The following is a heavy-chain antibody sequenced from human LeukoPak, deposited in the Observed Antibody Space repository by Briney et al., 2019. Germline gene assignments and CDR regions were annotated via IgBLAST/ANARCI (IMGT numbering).Heavy chain of an antibody. CDR1: GGSISSYY. CDR3: ARDGGISYGYFDY. Sequence: SETLSLTCSVSGGSISSYYWSWIRQPAGKGLEWIGYIYYSGSTNYNPSLKSRVTISVDTSKNQFSLKLSSVTAADTAVYYCARDGGISYGYFDYWGQGTLVTVSS. V-gene: IGHV4-59*01. CDR2: IYYSGST. D-gene: IGHD5-18*01. J-gene: IGHJ4*02.